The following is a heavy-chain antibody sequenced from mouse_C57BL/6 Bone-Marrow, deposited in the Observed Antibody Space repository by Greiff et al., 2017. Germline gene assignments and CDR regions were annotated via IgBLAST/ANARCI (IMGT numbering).Heavy chain of an antibody. J-gene: IGHJ3*01. Sequence: QVQLQQSGAELARPGASVKLSCKASGYTFTSYGISWVKQRTGKGLEWIGEIYPRSGNTYYNEKFKGKATLTADKSSSTAYMELRSLTSEDSAVYFCAREGYYCSSYSWFAYWGQGTLVTVSA. V-gene: IGHV1-81*01. CDR2: IYPRSGNT. CDR1: GYTFTSYG. D-gene: IGHD1-1*01. CDR3: AREGYYCSSYSWFAY.